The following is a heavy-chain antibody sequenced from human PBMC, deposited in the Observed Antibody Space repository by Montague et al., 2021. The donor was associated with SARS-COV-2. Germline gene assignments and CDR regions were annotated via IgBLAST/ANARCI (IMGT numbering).Heavy chain of an antibody. Sequence: SETLSLTCTVSGGSISGYYWSWIRQPPGKGLEWIGYIYYSGRTNXNPSLKSRVTISVDTSKNQFSLKLSSVTAADTAVYYCARVSDFWSGYYTAVGAFDIWGQGTMVTVSS. CDR3: ARVSDFWSGYYTAVGAFDI. CDR2: IYYSGRT. CDR1: GGSISGYY. D-gene: IGHD3-3*01. J-gene: IGHJ3*02. V-gene: IGHV4-59*01.